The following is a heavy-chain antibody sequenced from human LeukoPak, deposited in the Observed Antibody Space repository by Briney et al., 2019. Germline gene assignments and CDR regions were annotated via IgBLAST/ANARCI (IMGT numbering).Heavy chain of an antibody. D-gene: IGHD6-13*01. Sequence: SETLSLTCTVSGGSISSYYWSWIRQPPGKGLEWIGYIYYSGSTNYNPSLKSRVTISVDTSKNQFSLKLSSVTAADTAVYYCAGGYSSSWYVDAFDIWGKGTTVTVSS. CDR1: GGSISSYY. V-gene: IGHV4-59*01. J-gene: IGHJ3*02. CDR2: IYYSGST. CDR3: AGGYSSSWYVDAFDI.